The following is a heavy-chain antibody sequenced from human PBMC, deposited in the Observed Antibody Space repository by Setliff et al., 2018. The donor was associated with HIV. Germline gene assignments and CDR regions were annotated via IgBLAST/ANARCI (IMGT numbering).Heavy chain of an antibody. J-gene: IGHJ4*02. CDR3: ATPGYSSSYFDY. CDR1: GGSISSSSYY. V-gene: IGHV4-39*07. D-gene: IGHD6-13*01. CDR2: IYYSGST. Sequence: PSETLSLTCTVSGGSISSSSYYWGWIRQPPGKGLEWIGSIYYSGSTYYNPSLKSRVTISVDTSKNQFSLKLSSVTAADTAVYYCATPGYSSSYFDYWGQGTLVTVSS.